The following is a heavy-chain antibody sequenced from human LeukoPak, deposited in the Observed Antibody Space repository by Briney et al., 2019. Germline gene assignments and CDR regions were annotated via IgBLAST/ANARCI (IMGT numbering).Heavy chain of an antibody. Sequence: GGTLRLSCAASGFMFHNHGMHWVRQAPGKGLEWVAVISYDGSNKYYADSVKGRFTISRDNSKNTLYLQMNSLRAEDTAVYYCAKDLGIVVVVAATLEYWGQGTLVTVSS. J-gene: IGHJ4*02. D-gene: IGHD2-15*01. CDR3: AKDLGIVVVVAATLEY. V-gene: IGHV3-30*18. CDR1: GFMFHNHG. CDR2: ISYDGSNK.